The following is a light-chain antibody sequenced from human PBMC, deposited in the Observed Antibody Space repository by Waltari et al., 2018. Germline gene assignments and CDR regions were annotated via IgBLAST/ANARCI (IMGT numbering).Light chain of an antibody. V-gene: IGKV3-15*01. CDR2: GAS. J-gene: IGKJ3*01. Sequence: EIVMTQSPATLSVSPGERATLSCRASQSVSSNLAWYQQKPGQAPRLLIYGASTRATGIPARFSCSVSGTEFTLTISSLQSEDFAVYYCQQYNNWPRTFGPGTKVDIK. CDR1: QSVSSN. CDR3: QQYNNWPRT.